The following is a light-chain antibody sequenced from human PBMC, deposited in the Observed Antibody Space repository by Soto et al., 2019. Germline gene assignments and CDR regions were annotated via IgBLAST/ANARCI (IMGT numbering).Light chain of an antibody. Sequence: QSMQTQPPSVSAAPGQRVAISCSGSSSNIGGNSVSWYRQLPGTAPKLLIYDDDKRPSGIPDRFSGSKSGTSATLGITGFQTGDEADHYCGSWDSRLSAYVFGTGTKVTV. J-gene: IGLJ1*01. V-gene: IGLV1-51*01. CDR3: GSWDSRLSAYV. CDR2: DDD. CDR1: SSNIGGNS.